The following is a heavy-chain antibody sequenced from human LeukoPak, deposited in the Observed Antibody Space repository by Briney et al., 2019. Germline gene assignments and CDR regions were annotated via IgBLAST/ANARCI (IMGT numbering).Heavy chain of an antibody. V-gene: IGHV1-46*01. D-gene: IGHD6-19*01. J-gene: IGHJ3*02. CDR1: GYTFTSYY. CDR2: INPSGGST. Sequence: ASVKVSCKASGYTFTSYYMHWVRQAPGQGLEWMGIINPSGGSTSYAQKFQGRVTMTRDTSASTAYMELSSLRSEDMAVYYCARDRHSSGWPDAFDIWGQGTMVTVSS. CDR3: ARDRHSSGWPDAFDI.